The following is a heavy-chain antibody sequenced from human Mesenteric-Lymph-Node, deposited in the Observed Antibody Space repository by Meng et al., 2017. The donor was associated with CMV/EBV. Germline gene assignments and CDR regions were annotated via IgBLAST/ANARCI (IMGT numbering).Heavy chain of an antibody. CDR3: AKDQREGYQLLYGMDV. J-gene: IGHJ6*02. D-gene: IGHD2-2*01. CDR2: ISSSSSTI. CDR1: GFTFSSYS. Sequence: GESLKISCAASGFTFSSYSMNWVRQAPGKGLEWVSYISSSSSTIYYADSVKGRFTISRDNAKNSLYLQMNNLRAEDTAVYYCAKDQREGYQLLYGMDVWGQGTTVTVSS. V-gene: IGHV3-48*04.